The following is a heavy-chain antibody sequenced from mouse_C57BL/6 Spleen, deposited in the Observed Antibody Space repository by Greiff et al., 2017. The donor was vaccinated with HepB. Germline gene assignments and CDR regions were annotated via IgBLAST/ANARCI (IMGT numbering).Heavy chain of an antibody. J-gene: IGHJ1*03. CDR1: GFTFSSYA. CDR3: ARDSPPSNYYGSSYGYFDV. D-gene: IGHD1-1*01. CDR2: ISDGGSYT. V-gene: IGHV5-4*01. Sequence: EVQRVESGGGLVKPGGSLKLSCAASGFTFSSYAMSWVRQTPEKRLEWVATISDGGSYTYYPDNVKGRFTISRDNAKNNLYLQMSHLKSEDTAMYYCARDSPPSNYYGSSYGYFDVWGTGTTVTVSS.